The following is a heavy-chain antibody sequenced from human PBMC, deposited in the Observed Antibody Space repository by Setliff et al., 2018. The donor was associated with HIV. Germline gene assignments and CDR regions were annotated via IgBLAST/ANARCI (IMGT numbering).Heavy chain of an antibody. V-gene: IGHV1-3*04. CDR2: INTVNGNT. CDR3: ARDLNSGYDPHWFDP. Sequence: ASVQVSCKTSGYTFTRNAMHWVRQAPGQRLEWMGWINTVNGNTKYSQKFQGRVTITRDTSASTVYMELSSLRSGDTAGYYCARDLNSGYDPHWFDPWGQGTPVTVSS. D-gene: IGHD3-3*01. CDR1: GYTFTRNA. J-gene: IGHJ5*02.